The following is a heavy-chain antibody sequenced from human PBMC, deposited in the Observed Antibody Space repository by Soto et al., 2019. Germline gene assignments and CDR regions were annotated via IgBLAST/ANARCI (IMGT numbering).Heavy chain of an antibody. CDR1: GFTFSSYS. Sequence: PGGSLRLSCSASGFTFSSYSMNLVRQAPGKGLEWVSYISSSSSTIYYADSVKGRFTISRDNAKNSLYLQMNSLRAEDTAVYYCARDLGSSWYPEYFQHWGQGTLVTVSA. D-gene: IGHD6-13*01. CDR2: ISSSSSTI. CDR3: ARDLGSSWYPEYFQH. J-gene: IGHJ1*01. V-gene: IGHV3-48*01.